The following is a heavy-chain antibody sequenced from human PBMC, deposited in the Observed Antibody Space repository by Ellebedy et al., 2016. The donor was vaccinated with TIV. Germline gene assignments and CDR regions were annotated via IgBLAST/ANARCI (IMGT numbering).Heavy chain of an antibody. CDR1: GYRFTSYW. CDR3: ARLRTVREGLDAFDI. D-gene: IGHD4-11*01. Sequence: GESLKISCTGSGYRFTSYWISWVRQMPGKGLEWMGRIDPSDSYSNYSPSFQGHVPISADKSISTAYLQWNSLKASDTAMYYCARLRTVREGLDAFDIWGQGTMVTVSS. V-gene: IGHV5-10-1*01. J-gene: IGHJ3*02. CDR2: IDPSDSYS.